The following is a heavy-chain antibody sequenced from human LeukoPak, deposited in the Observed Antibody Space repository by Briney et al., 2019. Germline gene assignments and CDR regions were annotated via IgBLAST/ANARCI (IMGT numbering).Heavy chain of an antibody. J-gene: IGHJ4*02. CDR3: ARGRRLPYYFDY. V-gene: IGHV4-30-2*01. Sequence: SETLSLTCAVSGGSISSGGYSWSWIRQPPGKGLEWIGYIYHSGSTYYNPSLKSRVTISVDTSKNQFSLKLSSVTAADTAVYYCARGRRLPYYFDYWGQGTLVTVSS. CDR1: GGSISSGGYS. CDR2: IYHSGST. D-gene: IGHD4-11*01.